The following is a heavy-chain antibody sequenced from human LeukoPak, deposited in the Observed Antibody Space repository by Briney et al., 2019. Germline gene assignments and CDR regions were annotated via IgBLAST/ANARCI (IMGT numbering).Heavy chain of an antibody. CDR2: IYYSGNT. J-gene: IGHJ4*02. V-gene: IGHV4-39*01. CDR3: ARQTGVGLFILP. D-gene: IGHD3-3*01. CDR1: GFNFRTYG. Sequence: GSLRLSCAASGFNFRTYGMGWVRQAPGKGLEWVGSIYYSGNTYYNPSLKSRVTISVDTSKNQFSLKLTSVTAADTAVYYCARQTGVGLFILPGGRGTLVTVSS.